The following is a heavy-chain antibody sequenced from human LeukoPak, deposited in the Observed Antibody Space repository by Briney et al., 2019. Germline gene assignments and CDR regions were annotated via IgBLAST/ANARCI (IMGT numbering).Heavy chain of an antibody. CDR1: GGSISSFY. CDR3: ARDRAVFDY. V-gene: IGHV4-59*01. CDR2: IYYTGST. Sequence: SETLSLTCTVSGGSISSFYWSWIRQPPGKGLEWTGYIYYTGSTNYNPSLKSRVTISVGTSKNQFSLKLSSVTAADTAVYYCARDRAVFDYWGQGTLVTVSS. J-gene: IGHJ4*02. D-gene: IGHD4-11*01.